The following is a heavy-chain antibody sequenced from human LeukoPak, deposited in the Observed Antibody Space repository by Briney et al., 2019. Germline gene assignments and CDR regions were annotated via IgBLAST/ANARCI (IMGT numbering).Heavy chain of an antibody. CDR3: ARGLIGSSRGFDY. V-gene: IGHV4-39*01. J-gene: IGHJ4*02. CDR1: GGSISSSSYY. Sequence: PSETLSLTCTVSGGSISSSSYYWGWIRQPPGKGLEWIGSIYYSGSTYYNPSLKSRVTISVDTSKNQFSLKLSSVTAAGTAVYYCARGLIGSSRGFDYWGQGTLVTVSS. CDR2: IYYSGST. D-gene: IGHD6-6*01.